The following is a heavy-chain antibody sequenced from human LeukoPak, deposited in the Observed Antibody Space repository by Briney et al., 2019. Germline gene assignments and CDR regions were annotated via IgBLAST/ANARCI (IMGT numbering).Heavy chain of an antibody. Sequence: SETLSLTCAVYGGSFSGYYWSWIRQPPGKGLEWIGEINHSGSTNYNPSLKSRVTISVDTSKNQFSLKLSSVTAADTAVYYCARGPSFDWLLDWGQGTLVTVSS. CDR2: INHSGST. CDR3: ARGPSFDWLLD. D-gene: IGHD3-9*01. J-gene: IGHJ4*02. CDR1: GGSFSGYY. V-gene: IGHV4-34*01.